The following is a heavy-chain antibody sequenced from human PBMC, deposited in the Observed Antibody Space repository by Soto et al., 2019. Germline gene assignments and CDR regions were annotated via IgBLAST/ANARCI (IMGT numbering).Heavy chain of an antibody. D-gene: IGHD6-19*01. J-gene: IGHJ4*02. CDR2: IYHSGST. CDR3: AREVAGTSYFDY. V-gene: IGHV4-4*02. Sequence: SETLSLTCAVSGGSISSSNWWSWVRQPPGKGLEWIGEIYHSGSTNYNPSLKSRVTISVDKSKNQFSLNLSAVTAADTAVYYCAREVAGTSYFDYWGQGTLVTVSS. CDR1: GGSISSSNW.